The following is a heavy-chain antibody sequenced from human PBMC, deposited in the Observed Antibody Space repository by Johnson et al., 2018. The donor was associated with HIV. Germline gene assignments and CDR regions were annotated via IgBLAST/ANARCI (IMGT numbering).Heavy chain of an antibody. CDR3: AKLVGATHPLDF. CDR2: ISYDGGSK. J-gene: IGHJ3*01. V-gene: IGHV3-30-3*02. D-gene: IGHD1-26*01. CDR1: GFAFSTYP. Sequence: QVQLVESGGGVVQPGRSLRLSCAASGFAFSTYPMHWVRQAPGKGLEWVAIISYDGGSKYYADSVKGRFTISRDNSKNTLYLQMNRLRTEDTALNYCAKLVGATHPLDFWGQGTMVTVSS.